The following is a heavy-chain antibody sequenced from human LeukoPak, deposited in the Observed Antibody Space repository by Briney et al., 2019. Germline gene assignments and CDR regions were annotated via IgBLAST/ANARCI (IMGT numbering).Heavy chain of an antibody. D-gene: IGHD3-10*01. J-gene: IGHJ4*02. V-gene: IGHV1-24*01. CDR3: ATDPYGSGSYYNEGGY. CDR1: GYTLTELS. Sequence: GASVKVSCKVSGYTLTELSMHWVRQAPGKGLEWMGGFDPEDGETIYAQKFQGRVTMTEDTSTDTAYMELSSLRSEDTAVYYCATDPYGSGSYYNEGGYWGQGTLVTVSS. CDR2: FDPEDGET.